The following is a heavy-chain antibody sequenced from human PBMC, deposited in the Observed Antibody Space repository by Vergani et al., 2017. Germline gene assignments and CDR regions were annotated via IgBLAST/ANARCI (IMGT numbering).Heavy chain of an antibody. Sequence: QVQLQESGPGLVKPSETLSLTCTVSGGSISSYYWSWIRQPAGKGLEWIGRIYTSGSTNYNPSLKSRVTMSVDTSKNQFSRKLSSVTAADTAVYYCARVRRSSTSRDAFDIWGQGTMVTVSS. D-gene: IGHD2-2*01. CDR1: GGSISSYY. V-gene: IGHV4-4*07. CDR3: ARVRRSSTSRDAFDI. CDR2: IYTSGST. J-gene: IGHJ3*02.